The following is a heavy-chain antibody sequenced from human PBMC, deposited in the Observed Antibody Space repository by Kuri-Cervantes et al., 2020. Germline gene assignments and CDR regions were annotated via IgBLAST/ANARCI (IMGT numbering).Heavy chain of an antibody. CDR2: ISVYNGNT. J-gene: IGHJ3*02. Sequence: ASVKVSCKASGYTFSSYGITWVRQAPGQGLEWMGWISVYNGNTNYAQSFQGRVTMTRDTSISTACMELSRLRSDDTAVYYCARDSSGYSDDAFDIWGQGTMVTVSS. D-gene: IGHD3-22*01. V-gene: IGHV1-18*01. CDR1: GYTFSSYG. CDR3: ARDSSGYSDDAFDI.